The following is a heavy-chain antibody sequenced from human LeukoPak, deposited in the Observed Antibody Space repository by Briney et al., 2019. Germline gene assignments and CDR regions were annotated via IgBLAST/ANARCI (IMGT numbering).Heavy chain of an antibody. CDR3: ARGRITMDPTTLNWFDP. D-gene: IGHD3-10*01. Sequence: ASVKVSCKASGYTFTGYYMHWVRQAPGQGLEWMGWINPNSGGTNYTQKFQGRVTMTRDTSISTAYMELSRLRSDDTAVYYCARGRITMDPTTLNWFDPWGQGTLVTVSS. CDR1: GYTFTGYY. CDR2: INPNSGGT. J-gene: IGHJ5*02. V-gene: IGHV1-2*02.